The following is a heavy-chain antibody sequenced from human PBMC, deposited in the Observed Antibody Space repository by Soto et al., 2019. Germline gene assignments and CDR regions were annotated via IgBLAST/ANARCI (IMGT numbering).Heavy chain of an antibody. V-gene: IGHV3-15*01. J-gene: IGHJ3*02. CDR2: IKSKTDGGTT. CDR1: GFTFGDYA. Sequence: PGGSLRLSCTASGFTFGDYAMSWFRQAPGKGLEWVGRIKSKTDGGTTDYAAPVKGRFTISRDDSKNTLYLQMNSLKTEDTAVYYCTTDLYYYDSTTTYGAFDIWGQGTMVTVSS. D-gene: IGHD3-22*01. CDR3: TTDLYYYDSTTTYGAFDI.